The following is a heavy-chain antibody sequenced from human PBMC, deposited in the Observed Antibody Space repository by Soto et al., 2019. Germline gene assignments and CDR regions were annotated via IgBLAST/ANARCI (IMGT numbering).Heavy chain of an antibody. J-gene: IGHJ4*02. Sequence: ASVKVSCKSSVYTFTRSGISWLRQAPGQGLEWMGWISTYNGDTNYAQTFQGRVTMTTDTSTSTVHMEVRSLRAEDTAVYYCVQTTGWPGFDFWGQGTLVTVSS. D-gene: IGHD6-19*01. CDR3: VQTTGWPGFDF. CDR2: ISTYNGDT. V-gene: IGHV1-18*01. CDR1: VYTFTRSG.